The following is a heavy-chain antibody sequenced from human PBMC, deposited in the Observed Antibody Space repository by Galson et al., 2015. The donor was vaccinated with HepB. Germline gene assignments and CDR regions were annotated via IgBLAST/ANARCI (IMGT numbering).Heavy chain of an antibody. CDR2: IYSGGST. CDR1: GFTVSGNY. J-gene: IGHJ4*02. CDR3: ARDGIRGFGEFN. D-gene: IGHD3-10*01. Sequence: SLRLSCAASGFTVSGNYMSWVRQAPGKGLEWVSVIYSGGSTYYADSVKGRFSISRDTSKNTLSLQMNSLRAEDTAVYYCARDGIRGFGEFNWGQGTLVTVSS. V-gene: IGHV3-66*01.